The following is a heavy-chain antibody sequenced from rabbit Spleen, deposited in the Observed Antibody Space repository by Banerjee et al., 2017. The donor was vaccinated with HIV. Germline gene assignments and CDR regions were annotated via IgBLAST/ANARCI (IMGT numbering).Heavy chain of an antibody. J-gene: IGHJ4*01. Sequence: QEQLEESGGGLVKPEGSLTLTCTASGFDLSTAYYMCWVRQAPEKGLEWIACIYTGDGNTYYANWAKGRFTISKTSSTTVTLEMTSLTAADTATYFCARRGGSRSSVDYYFNLWGPGTLVTVS. CDR2: IYTGDGNT. CDR3: ARRGGSRSSVDYYFNL. V-gene: IGHV1S45*01. D-gene: IGHD1-1*01. CDR1: GFDLSTAYY.